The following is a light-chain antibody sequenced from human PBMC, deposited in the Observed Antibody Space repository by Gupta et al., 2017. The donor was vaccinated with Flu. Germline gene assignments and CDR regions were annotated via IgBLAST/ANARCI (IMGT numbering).Light chain of an antibody. J-gene: IGKJ1*01. CDR1: QSITRNF. Sequence: TVFTQSPGTLSLSPRERATLSCRASQSITRNFLAWYQHKPGQSPRLLIHSASSRATGIPDRFSGSGSGTDFTLTISGLEPEDFAVYYCQQYGDSPPTTFGQGTKVEIK. CDR2: SAS. V-gene: IGKV3-20*01. CDR3: QQYGDSPPTT.